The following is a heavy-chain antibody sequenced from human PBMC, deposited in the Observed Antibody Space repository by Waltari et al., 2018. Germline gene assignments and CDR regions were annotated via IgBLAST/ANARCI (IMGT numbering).Heavy chain of an antibody. D-gene: IGHD3-9*01. Sequence: QVQLQESGPGLVRPSQTLSLTCTVSGDSISSGSVYWTWIRQPAGKGLEWVGHIFTSGSTKYNPSLKSRVSVSLDTSENQFSLRLSSVTAADTAVYYCARDEARYYDIMTGGGYYGLDVWGQGTTVTVSS. CDR3: ARDEARYYDIMTGGGYYGLDV. CDR1: GDSISSGSVY. CDR2: IFTSGST. J-gene: IGHJ6*02. V-gene: IGHV4-61*02.